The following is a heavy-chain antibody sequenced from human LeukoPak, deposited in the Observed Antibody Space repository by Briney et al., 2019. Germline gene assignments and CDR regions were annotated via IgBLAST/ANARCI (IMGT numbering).Heavy chain of an antibody. D-gene: IGHD3-10*01. CDR2: IIPIFGTA. Sequence: SVKVSCKASGGTFSSYAISWVRQAPGQGLEWMGGIIPIFGTANYAQKFQGRVTITADESTSTAYMELSSLRSEDTAVYYCARGGGDYYGSGTSWFDPWGQGTLVTVSS. CDR3: ARGGGDYYGSGTSWFDP. J-gene: IGHJ5*02. CDR1: GGTFSSYA. V-gene: IGHV1-69*13.